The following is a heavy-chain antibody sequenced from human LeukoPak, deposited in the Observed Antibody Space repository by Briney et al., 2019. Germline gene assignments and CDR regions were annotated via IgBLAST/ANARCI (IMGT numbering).Heavy chain of an antibody. CDR2: ISYDGSNK. CDR1: GFTFSSYA. V-gene: IGHV3-30-3*01. CDR3: AREGLGSYYGPRPFDY. Sequence: GGSLRLSCAASGFTFSSYAMHWVSQAPGKGLEWVAVISYDGSNKYYADSVKGRFTISRDNSKNTLYLQMNSLRAEDTAVYYCAREGLGSYYGPRPFDYWGQGTLVTVSS. J-gene: IGHJ4*02. D-gene: IGHD1-26*01.